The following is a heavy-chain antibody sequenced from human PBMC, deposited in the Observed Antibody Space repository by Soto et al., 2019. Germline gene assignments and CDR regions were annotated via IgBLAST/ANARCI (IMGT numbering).Heavy chain of an antibody. D-gene: IGHD3-22*01. J-gene: IGHJ5*01. V-gene: IGHV4-34*01. Sequence: QVQLQQWGAGLLKPSETLSLTCAVYGGSFSGHSWTWIRQSPGKGLEWIGDINHSGRVNYRPSLKSRVTISLDTSKNQFSLPLSAVTAADTAMYYCSTRAYDTNGYYRFDPWGQGTLVTVSS. CDR3: STRAYDTNGYYRFDP. CDR2: INHSGRV. CDR1: GGSFSGHS.